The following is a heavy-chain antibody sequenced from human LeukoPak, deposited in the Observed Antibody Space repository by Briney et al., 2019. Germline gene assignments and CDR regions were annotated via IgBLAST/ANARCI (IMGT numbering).Heavy chain of an antibody. CDR1: GFTFSSYG. CDR2: IRYDGSNK. J-gene: IGHJ4*02. V-gene: IGHV3-30*02. CDR3: AKGGVRISSSVDY. D-gene: IGHD6-6*01. Sequence: PGGSLRLSCAASGFTFSSYGMHWVRQAPGKGLEWVAFIRYDGSNKYYADSVKGRFTISRDNSKNTLYLQMNSLRAEDTAVYYCAKGGVRISSSVDYWGQGTLVTVSS.